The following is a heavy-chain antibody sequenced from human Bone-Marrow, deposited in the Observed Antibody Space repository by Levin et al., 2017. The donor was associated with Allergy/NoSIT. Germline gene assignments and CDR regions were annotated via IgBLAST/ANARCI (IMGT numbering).Heavy chain of an antibody. V-gene: IGHV3-74*01. D-gene: IGHD4-17*01. Sequence: GGSLRLSCAASGLPFSRYWMHWVRQAPGKGLVWVSRINTDGSNTDYADSVEGRFTMSRDNAKKTVFLQMNSLRAEDTAVYYCARDLYGEGSAYFDLWGRGTLVTVSS. CDR3: ARDLYGEGSAYFDL. J-gene: IGHJ2*01. CDR2: INTDGSNT. CDR1: GLPFSRYW.